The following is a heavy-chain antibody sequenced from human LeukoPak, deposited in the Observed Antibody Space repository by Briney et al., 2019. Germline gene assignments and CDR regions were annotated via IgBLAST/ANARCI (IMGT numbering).Heavy chain of an antibody. D-gene: IGHD3/OR15-3a*01. V-gene: IGHV3-23*01. Sequence: GGSLRLSCAASGFTFSSYAMSWVRQAPGKGLEWGSAISGSGGSTYYADSVKGRFTISRDNSKNTLYLQMNSLRAEDTAVYYCAKDPVPLFWTDPVYYFDYWGQGTLVTVSS. CDR2: ISGSGGST. J-gene: IGHJ4*02. CDR3: AKDPVPLFWTDPVYYFDY. CDR1: GFTFSSYA.